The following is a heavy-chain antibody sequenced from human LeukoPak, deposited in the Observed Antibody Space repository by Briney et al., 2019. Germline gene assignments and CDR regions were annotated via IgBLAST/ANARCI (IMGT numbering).Heavy chain of an antibody. J-gene: IGHJ4*02. CDR2: ISSSSSYI. CDR1: GFTFSSYS. CDR3: AREMWGSPAKWVSY. D-gene: IGHD1-26*01. Sequence: GGSLRLSCAASGFTFSSYSMNWVRQAPGKGLEWVSSISSSSSYIYYADSVKGRFTISRDNAKNSLYLQMNSLRAEDTAVYYCAREMWGSPAKWVSYWGQGTLVTVSS. V-gene: IGHV3-21*01.